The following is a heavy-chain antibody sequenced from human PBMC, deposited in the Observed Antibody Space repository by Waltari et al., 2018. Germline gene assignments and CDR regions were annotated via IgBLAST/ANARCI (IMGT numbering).Heavy chain of an antibody. CDR3: AREGAEVVTGVDY. CDR2: IYHSGST. V-gene: IGHV4-38-2*02. D-gene: IGHD7-27*01. Sequence: QVQLQESGPGLVKPSETLSLTCAVSDYSISSGYYWGWVRQPPGKGLEWIGSIYHSGSTYYNPSLKSRVTISVDTSKNQFSLKLSSVTAADTAVYYCAREGAEVVTGVDYWGQGTLVTVSS. J-gene: IGHJ4*02. CDR1: DYSISSGYY.